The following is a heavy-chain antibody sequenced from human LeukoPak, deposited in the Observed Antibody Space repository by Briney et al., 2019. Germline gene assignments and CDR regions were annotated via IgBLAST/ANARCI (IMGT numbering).Heavy chain of an antibody. CDR1: GFTFRNYW. CDR3: AKDSDSSGFFEPPDF. D-gene: IGHD3-22*01. V-gene: IGHV3-43D*03. CDR2: INWSGVST. J-gene: IGHJ4*02. Sequence: PGGSLRLSCIGSGFTFRNYWMGWVRQVPGKGLEWVSLINWSGVSTYYADSVKGRFTISRDNNKDSLFLQMSSLRPEDTALYYCAKDSDSSGFFEPPDFWGQGTLVTVSS.